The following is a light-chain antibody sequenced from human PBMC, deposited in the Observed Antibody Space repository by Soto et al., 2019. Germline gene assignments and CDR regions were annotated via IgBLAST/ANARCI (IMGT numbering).Light chain of an antibody. CDR3: QSYDNTLKGCV. CDR2: GNT. CDR1: SSKIGADYE. J-gene: IGLJ7*01. V-gene: IGLV1-40*01. Sequence: QPVLTQPPSVSGAPGQRVIISCTGGSSKIGADYEVHWYQQLPGTAPKLLIYGNTNRPSGVPDRFSGSKSGSSASLAITGLQAEDEAEYYCQSYDNTLKGCVFGTGTQLTVL.